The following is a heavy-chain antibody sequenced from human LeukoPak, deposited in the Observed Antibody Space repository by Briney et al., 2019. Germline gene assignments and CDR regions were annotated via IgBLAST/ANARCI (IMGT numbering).Heavy chain of an antibody. V-gene: IGHV1-2*02. CDR2: ISPDSGGT. CDR3: ARDYFGSGRYSPFDP. Sequence: GASVKVSCKASGYTFTDYSMHWVRQAPGQGLEWMGWISPDSGGTKSAQKFQGRATMTRDTSINTAYMELRSLRSDDTAVYSCARDYFGSGRYSPFDPWGQGTLITVSS. J-gene: IGHJ5*02. CDR1: GYTFTDYS. D-gene: IGHD3-10*01.